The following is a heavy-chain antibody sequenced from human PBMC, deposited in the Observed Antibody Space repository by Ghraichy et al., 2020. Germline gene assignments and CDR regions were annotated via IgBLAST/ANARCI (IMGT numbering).Heavy chain of an antibody. Sequence: GGSLRLSCAASGFIFKNYWMHWVRQAPGKGLVWVSRINSDGRVSTDADSVKGRFTISRDNAKNTMYLQMNSLRAEDTAVYYCVRDRGYSQFDYWGQGTLVTVSS. V-gene: IGHV3-74*01. CDR3: VRDRGYSQFDY. CDR1: GFIFKNYW. D-gene: IGHD6-13*01. CDR2: INSDGRVS. J-gene: IGHJ4*02.